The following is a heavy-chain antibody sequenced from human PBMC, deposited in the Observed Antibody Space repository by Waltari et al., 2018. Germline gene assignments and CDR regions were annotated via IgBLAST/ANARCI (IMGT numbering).Heavy chain of an antibody. J-gene: IGHJ4*02. D-gene: IGHD5-12*01. CDR2: VSGSGATT. Sequence: EVQLLESGGGLIQPGGSLRLSCAASGFRFGGFAMNWVRQAPGKGLEWCSGVSGSGATTNDADSVRGRFTVSRDNTRNTVYLQMNSLRAEDTAVYYCAKAFRGYSGSYFDIWGRGTLVAVSA. V-gene: IGHV3-23*01. CDR1: GFRFGGFA. CDR3: AKAFRGYSGSYFDI.